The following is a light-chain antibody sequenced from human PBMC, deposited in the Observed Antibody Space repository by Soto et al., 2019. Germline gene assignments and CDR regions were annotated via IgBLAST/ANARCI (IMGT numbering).Light chain of an antibody. CDR2: EVS. Sequence: QSALTQPRSVSGSPGQSVTISCTGTSIDVGGYNYVSWYQQYPGKAPKLVIYEVSKRPSRVPDRFSGSKSGNTASLTISGVQADDEADYYCCSYAGRPYVFGTGTKVTVL. CDR3: CSYAGRPYV. CDR1: SIDVGGYNY. J-gene: IGLJ1*01. V-gene: IGLV2-11*01.